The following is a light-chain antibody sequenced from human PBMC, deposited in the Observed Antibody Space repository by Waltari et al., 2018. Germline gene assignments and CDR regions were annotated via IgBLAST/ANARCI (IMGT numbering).Light chain of an antibody. CDR2: DVS. CDR3: SSYTNSNTVV. Sequence: HSALTQPASVSGSPGQSITIPCSGSSSDVGGYNYASWYLQYPGQAPKLIIYDVSQRPSEISDRFSGSKSGSTASLTISGLQAEDEADYYCSSYTNSNTVVFGGGTKVTVL. J-gene: IGLJ2*01. CDR1: SSDVGGYNY. V-gene: IGLV2-14*03.